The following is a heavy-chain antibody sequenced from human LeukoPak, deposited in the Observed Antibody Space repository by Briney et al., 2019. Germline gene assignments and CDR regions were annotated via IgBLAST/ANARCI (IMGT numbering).Heavy chain of an antibody. CDR2: ISSSTSYK. CDR3: ARVPPGTTFLIGPSDY. J-gene: IGHJ4*02. Sequence: GGSLRLSCAASGFTFSNYNMNWVRQAPGKGLEWVSSISSSTSYKNYADSVKGRFTISRDNAKNSLYLQMNSLRAEDTAVYYCARVPPGTTFLIGPSDYWGQGTLVTVSS. D-gene: IGHD1-1*01. CDR1: GFTFSNYN. V-gene: IGHV3-21*01.